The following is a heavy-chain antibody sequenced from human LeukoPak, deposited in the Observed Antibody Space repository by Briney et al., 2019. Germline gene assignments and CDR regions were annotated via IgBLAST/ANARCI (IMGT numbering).Heavy chain of an antibody. CDR3: ARGDGYNYGGYYFDY. D-gene: IGHD5-24*01. Sequence: SETLSLTCTVSGGYISSYYWSWIRRPPGKGLEWIGYIYYSGSTNYNPSLKSRVTISVDTSKNQFSLKLSSVTAADTAVYYCARGDGYNYGGYYFDYWGQGTLVTVSS. V-gene: IGHV4-59*01. CDR1: GGYISSYY. CDR2: IYYSGST. J-gene: IGHJ4*02.